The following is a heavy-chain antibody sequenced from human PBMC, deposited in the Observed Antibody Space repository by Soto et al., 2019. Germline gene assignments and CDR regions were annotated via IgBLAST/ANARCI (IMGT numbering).Heavy chain of an antibody. D-gene: IGHD1-26*01. CDR3: ARGGRGSTNWFDP. CDR1: GGSISSSNW. CDR2: IYHSGST. J-gene: IGHJ5*02. Sequence: SETLSLTCAVSGGSISSSNWWSWVRQPPGKGLEWIGEIYHSGSTNYNPSLKSRVTISVDKSKNQFSLKLSSVTAADTAVYYWARGGRGSTNWFDPWGQGTLVTVSS. V-gene: IGHV4-4*02.